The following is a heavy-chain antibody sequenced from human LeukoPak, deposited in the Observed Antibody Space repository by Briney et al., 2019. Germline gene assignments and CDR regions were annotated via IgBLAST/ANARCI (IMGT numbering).Heavy chain of an antibody. CDR1: GFSFSDYF. CDR2: ISTSGTYI. V-gene: IGHV3-21*01. D-gene: IGHD3-3*01. Sequence: KPGGSLRLSCAVSGFSFSDYFMHWVRQAPGKGPEWVSSISTSGTYIHYADSVKGRFTISRDNAKNSLFLRMDSLRAEDTAMYYCARDFAFSYPWGQGTLVTVSS. J-gene: IGHJ5*02. CDR3: ARDFAFSYP.